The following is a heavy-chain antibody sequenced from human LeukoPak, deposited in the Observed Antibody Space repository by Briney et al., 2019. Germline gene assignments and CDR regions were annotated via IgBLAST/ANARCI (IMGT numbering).Heavy chain of an antibody. J-gene: IGHJ6*03. CDR3: ARAMARVPMDV. D-gene: IGHD3-10*01. Sequence: PGGSLRLSCAASGFTFSSYAMHWVREAPGRGPEWGAVISYDGSNKYYADSVKGRFTISRDNSKNTLHLQMNSLRAEDTAVYYCARAMARVPMDVWGKGTTVTVSS. CDR1: GFTFSSYA. CDR2: ISYDGSNK. V-gene: IGHV3-30*01.